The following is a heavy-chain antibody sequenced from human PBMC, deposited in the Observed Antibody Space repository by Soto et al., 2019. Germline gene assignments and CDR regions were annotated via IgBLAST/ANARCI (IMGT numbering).Heavy chain of an antibody. CDR1: GYSFPSQW. CDR2: IYPADSDT. J-gene: IGHJ6*02. D-gene: IGHD2-8*01. V-gene: IGHV5-51*01. Sequence: GQSLKISCKGSGYSFPSQWIGWVRQTPGKGLEWMGSIYPADSDTRYSPSFQGQVTISADKSIRTAYLEWSRLKASDSAMYYCARRNIVVMLGNGTDVRGQATTVTV. CDR3: ARRNIVVMLGNGTDV.